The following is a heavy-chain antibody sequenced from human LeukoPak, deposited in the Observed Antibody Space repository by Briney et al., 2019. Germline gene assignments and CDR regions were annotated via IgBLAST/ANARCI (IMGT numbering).Heavy chain of an antibody. D-gene: IGHD3-10*01. Sequence: GGSLRLSCAASGFSISNDWMSWVRQAPGQGLESVAKIKEDGAAEYYADSVKGRFTISRDNAKNSLYLEMNSLRAEDTALYFCATETRFHFNIWGQGTTVTVSS. CDR1: GFSISNDW. V-gene: IGHV3-7*01. J-gene: IGHJ3*02. CDR2: IKEDGAAE. CDR3: ATETRFHFNI.